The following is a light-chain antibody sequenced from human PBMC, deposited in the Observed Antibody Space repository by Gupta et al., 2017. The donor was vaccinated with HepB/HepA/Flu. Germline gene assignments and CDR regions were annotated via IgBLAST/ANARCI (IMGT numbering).Light chain of an antibody. J-gene: IGKJ1*01. V-gene: IGKV4-1*01. Sequence: SVMPQSPYSLAVSLCERATIHCKSSQSVVYSSNNKNYLAWYQQKPGQPPKLLIYWASTREAGVPERCSGSGSGTDFILTISSLQAEDVAVYYRQQDYSTPQTFGQGTKVEIK. CDR1: QSVVYSSNNKNY. CDR2: WAS. CDR3: QQDYSTPQT.